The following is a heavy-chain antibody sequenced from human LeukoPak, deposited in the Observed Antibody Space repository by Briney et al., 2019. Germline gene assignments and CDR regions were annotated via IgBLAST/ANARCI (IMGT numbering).Heavy chain of an antibody. D-gene: IGHD5-18*01. CDR3: ARHEPRGYSYGYVCY. Sequence: GESLQISSKGAGYSFTSYYSIRLRQMPGKDLEWMGIIYPGDSDTRYSPSFQGQVTISADKSISTDYLQCSSLKASDTAMYYCARHEPRGYSYGYVCYWGPGTLVTASS. V-gene: IGHV5-51*01. J-gene: IGHJ4*01. CDR1: GYSFTSYY. CDR2: IYPGDSDT.